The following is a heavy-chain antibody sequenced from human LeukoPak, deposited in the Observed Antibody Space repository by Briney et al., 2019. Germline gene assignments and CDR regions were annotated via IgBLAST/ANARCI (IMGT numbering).Heavy chain of an antibody. Sequence: GASVKVSCKASGYTFTSYAMNWVRQAPGQGLEWMGIINPSGGSTSYAQKFQGRVTMTRDTSTSTVYMELSSLRSEDTAVYYCATLPGGARKAAKYYFDYWGQGTLVTVSS. CDR3: ATLPGGARKAAKYYFDY. D-gene: IGHD6-25*01. V-gene: IGHV1-46*01. J-gene: IGHJ4*02. CDR1: GYTFTSYA. CDR2: INPSGGST.